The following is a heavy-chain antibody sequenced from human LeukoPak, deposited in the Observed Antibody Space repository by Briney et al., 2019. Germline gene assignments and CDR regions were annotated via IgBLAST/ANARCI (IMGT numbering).Heavy chain of an antibody. D-gene: IGHD3-3*01. CDR3: AKDPPPHYDFWSGYEDY. CDR1: GFTFSDYS. V-gene: IGHV3-21*01. J-gene: IGHJ4*02. Sequence: GGSLRLSCAASGFTFSDYSMNWVRQAPGKGLEWVSSISSSSSYIYYADSVKGRFTISRDNSKNTLYLQMNSLRAEDTAVYYCAKDPPPHYDFWSGYEDYWGQGTLVTVSS. CDR2: ISSSSSYI.